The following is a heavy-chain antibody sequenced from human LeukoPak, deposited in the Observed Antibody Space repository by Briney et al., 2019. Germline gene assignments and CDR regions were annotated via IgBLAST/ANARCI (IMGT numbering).Heavy chain of an antibody. CDR2: IKQDGSEK. V-gene: IGHV3-7*01. Sequence: GGSLRLSCAASGFTFSTYNMNWVRQAPGKGLEWVANIKQDGSEKYYVDSVKGRFTISRDNAKNSLYLQMNSLRAEDTAVYYCARVQRGSMGEGPFEYWGQGTLVTVSS. CDR1: GFTFSTYN. J-gene: IGHJ4*02. CDR3: ARVQRGSMGEGPFEY. D-gene: IGHD3-16*01.